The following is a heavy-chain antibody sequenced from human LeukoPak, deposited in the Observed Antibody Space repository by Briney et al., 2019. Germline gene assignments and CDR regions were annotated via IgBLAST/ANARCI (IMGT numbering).Heavy chain of an antibody. J-gene: IGHJ4*02. CDR3: ARASGYCSSTSCYGFDY. CDR1: GGSISSGDYY. D-gene: IGHD2-2*01. CDR2: IYYSGST. Sequence: SETLSLTCTVSGGSISSGDYYWSWIRQPPGKGLEWIGYIYYSGSTYYNPSLKSRVTISVDTSKNQFSLKLSSVTAADTAVYYCARASGYCSSTSCYGFDYWGQGTLATVSS. V-gene: IGHV4-30-4*01.